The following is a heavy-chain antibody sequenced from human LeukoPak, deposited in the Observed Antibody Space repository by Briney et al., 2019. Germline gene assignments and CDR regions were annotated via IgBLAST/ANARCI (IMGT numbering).Heavy chain of an antibody. V-gene: IGHV4-4*02. CDR3: ARVCYDILTGYYGMDV. CDR2: IYHSGST. J-gene: IGHJ6*04. Sequence: SETLSLTCAVSGGSISSSNWWSWVRQPPGKGLEWIGEIYHSGSTNYNPSLKSRVTISVDKSKNQFSLKLSSVTAADTAVYYCARVCYDILTGYYGMDVWGKGTTVTVSS. D-gene: IGHD3-9*01. CDR1: GGSISSSNW.